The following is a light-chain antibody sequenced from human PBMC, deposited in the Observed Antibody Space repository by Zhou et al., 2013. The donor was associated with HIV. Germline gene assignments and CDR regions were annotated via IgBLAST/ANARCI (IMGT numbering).Light chain of an antibody. Sequence: DIQMTQSPSSLSASVGDRVTITCRASQSVAGYLNWYQQKPGKAPKVLIYGASTLESGVPARFSGSGSGTDYTLTISGLQPEDFATYYCQQSYSTLGWTFGQGTKVEVK. CDR3: QQSYSTLGWT. CDR2: GAS. J-gene: IGKJ1*01. CDR1: QSVAGY. V-gene: IGKV1-39*01.